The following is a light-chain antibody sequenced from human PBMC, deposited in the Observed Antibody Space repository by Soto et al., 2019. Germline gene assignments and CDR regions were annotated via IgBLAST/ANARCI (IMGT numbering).Light chain of an antibody. Sequence: QSVLTQPRSVSGSPGQSLTISCTGTSSDVGGYNYVSWYQQYPGKVPKLMIYDVTKRPSGVPDRFSGSKSGNTASLTISGLQAEDEADYYCCSHAGSYTYVFGTGTQLTVL. CDR1: SSDVGGYNY. CDR2: DVT. CDR3: CSHAGSYTYV. J-gene: IGLJ6*01. V-gene: IGLV2-11*01.